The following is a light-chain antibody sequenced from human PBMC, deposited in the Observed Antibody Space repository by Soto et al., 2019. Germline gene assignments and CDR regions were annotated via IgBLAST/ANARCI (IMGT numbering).Light chain of an antibody. CDR2: RAS. CDR1: QSIGGD. CDR3: QQFNNWPIT. V-gene: IGKV3-15*01. Sequence: EIVMTQSPATLSVSPGERATLSCRASQSIGGDLAWYQQKAVQAPRLLIYRASSRATGIPARFSGSGSGTDCTLTISSLQSEDVAVYYCQQFNNWPITFGPGTKVDI. J-gene: IGKJ3*01.